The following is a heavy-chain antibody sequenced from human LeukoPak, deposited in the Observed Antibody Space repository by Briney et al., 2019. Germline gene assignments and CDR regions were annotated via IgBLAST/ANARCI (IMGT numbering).Heavy chain of an antibody. CDR1: GDSVSGNSAVA. J-gene: IGHJ4*02. CDR2: TYYRSKWDN. CDR3: ARGRNSGFDY. V-gene: IGHV6-1*01. Sequence: SQTLSLTCAISGDSVSGNSAVAWNWLRQSPSRGLEWLGRTYYRSKWDNDYAVPVKSRITINPDTSKNQFSLHLNSVTPEDTAVYYCARGRNSGFDYWGQGTLVTVSS. D-gene: IGHD2/OR15-2a*01.